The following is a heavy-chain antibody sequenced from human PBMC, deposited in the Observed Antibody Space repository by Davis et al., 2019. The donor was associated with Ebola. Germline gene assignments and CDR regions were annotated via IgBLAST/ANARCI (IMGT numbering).Heavy chain of an antibody. J-gene: IGHJ4*02. CDR3: AKDLRYYDSSGSDY. Sequence: PGGSLRLSCAASGFIFSSYSMSWVRQAPGKGLEWLSYVSSSSSVKKYADSVKGRFTISRDNAKNTLYLQMNSLRAEDTAVYYCAKDLRYYDSSGSDYWGQGTLVTVSS. V-gene: IGHV3-48*01. CDR2: VSSSSSVK. CDR1: GFIFSSYS. D-gene: IGHD3-22*01.